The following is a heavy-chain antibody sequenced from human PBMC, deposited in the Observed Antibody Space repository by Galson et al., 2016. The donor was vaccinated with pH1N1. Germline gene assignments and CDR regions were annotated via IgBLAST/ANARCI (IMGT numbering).Heavy chain of an antibody. CDR1: GYSLTELS. V-gene: IGHV1-24*01. CDR3: ASTYPNYLPNYYYGIHV. J-gene: IGHJ6*02. D-gene: IGHD1-7*01. Sequence: SVKVSCKVSGYSLTELSMHWVRLAPGKGLEWMGGLDPAIGETVYAQKFQGRITMTEDTSTDTDYMKLSSLTSEDTAFYYCASTYPNYLPNYYYGIHVWGQGPTVIVSS. CDR2: LDPAIGET.